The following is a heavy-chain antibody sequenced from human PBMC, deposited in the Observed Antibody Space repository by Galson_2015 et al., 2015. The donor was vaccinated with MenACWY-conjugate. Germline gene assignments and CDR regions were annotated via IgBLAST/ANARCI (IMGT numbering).Heavy chain of an antibody. CDR2: INSDGSST. V-gene: IGHV3-74*01. Sequence: SLRLSCAASGFTFSSYWMHWVRQAPGKGLVWVSRINSDGSSTSYADPVKGRFTISRDNAKNTLYLQMNSLRAEDTAVYYCARAFIAYCGGDCGGYWGQGTLVTVSS. CDR3: ARAFIAYCGGDCGGY. D-gene: IGHD2-21*02. CDR1: GFTFSSYW. J-gene: IGHJ4*02.